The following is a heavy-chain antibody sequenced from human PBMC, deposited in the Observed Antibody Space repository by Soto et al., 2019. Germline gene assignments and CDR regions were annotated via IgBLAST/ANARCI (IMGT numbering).Heavy chain of an antibody. CDR3: ASPWGNRPRDSYGMDV. J-gene: IGHJ6*02. V-gene: IGHV1-18*01. CDR1: GYTFTSYG. Sequence: ASVKVSCKASGYTFTSYGISWVRQAPGQGLEWMGWISAYNGNTNYAQKLQGRVTMTTDTSTSTVYMELRSLRSDDTAVYYCASPWGNRPRDSYGMDVWGQGTTVTGSS. CDR2: ISAYNGNT. D-gene: IGHD7-27*01.